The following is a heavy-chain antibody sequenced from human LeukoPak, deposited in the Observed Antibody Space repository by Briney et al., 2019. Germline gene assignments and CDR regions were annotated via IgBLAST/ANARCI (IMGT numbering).Heavy chain of an antibody. CDR1: GCTFDDYG. D-gene: IGHD7-27*01. J-gene: IGHJ4*02. Sequence: GGSLRLSCAASGCTFDDYGMSWGGQAPGKGLEGVCGINWKGGRTEYADAVKGGFKISRDKTKNCLYMEMKRLRAEDTSVYYCARALTGDAYWGQGTLVTVSS. CDR3: ARALTGDAY. CDR2: INWKGGRT. V-gene: IGHV3-20*04.